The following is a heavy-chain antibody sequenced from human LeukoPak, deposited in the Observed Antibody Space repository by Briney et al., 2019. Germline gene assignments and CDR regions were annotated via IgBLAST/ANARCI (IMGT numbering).Heavy chain of an antibody. Sequence: GGSLRLSCAASGFTFSSYAMSWVRQAPGKGLEWVSAISGSGGSTYYADSVKGRFTISRDNSKNTVNLQMNSLRVEDTAVYYCAKGVTYGSPHGMDVWGQGTTVTVSS. CDR1: GFTFSSYA. V-gene: IGHV3-23*01. CDR2: ISGSGGST. J-gene: IGHJ6*02. D-gene: IGHD3-10*01. CDR3: AKGVTYGSPHGMDV.